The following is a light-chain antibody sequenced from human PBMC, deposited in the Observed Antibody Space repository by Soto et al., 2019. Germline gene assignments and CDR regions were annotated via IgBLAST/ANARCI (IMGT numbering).Light chain of an antibody. J-gene: IGLJ2*01. CDR2: EGT. Sequence: QSALTQPASVSGSLGQSITISCTGSSSDVGTYYFVSWYQQHPGKVPKLMIYEGTKRPSGVSDRFSGSKSGNTASMTISGLQAEDEGDYYCATWDDSVDGPVSGGGTKLTVL. CDR1: SSDVGTYYF. CDR3: ATWDDSVDGPV. V-gene: IGLV2-23*01.